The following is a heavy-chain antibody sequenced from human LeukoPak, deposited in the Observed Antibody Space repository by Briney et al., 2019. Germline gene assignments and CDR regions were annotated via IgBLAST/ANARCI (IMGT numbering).Heavy chain of an antibody. CDR1: GFTFSSYA. J-gene: IGHJ6*02. CDR2: ISWNSGSI. Sequence: GGSLRLSCAASGFTFSSYAMSWVRQAPGKGLEWVSGISWNSGSIGYADSVKGRFTISRDNAKNSLYLQMNSLRAEDTALYYCAKAPAAGGGYYYYGMDVWGQGTTVTVSS. V-gene: IGHV3-9*01. CDR3: AKAPAAGGGYYYYGMDV. D-gene: IGHD6-13*01.